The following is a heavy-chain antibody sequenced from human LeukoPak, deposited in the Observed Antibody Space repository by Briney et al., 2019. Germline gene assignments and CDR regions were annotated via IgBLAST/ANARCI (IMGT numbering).Heavy chain of an antibody. D-gene: IGHD4-17*01. CDR1: GIPFSSFG. CDR2: IWYDGSNK. V-gene: IGHV3-33*01. CDR3: ARDGTVTAGPFDP. J-gene: IGHJ5*02. Sequence: PGRSLRLSCAAPGIPFSSFGMHWLRQAPGKGLEWVAFIWYDGSNKYYADSVKGRFTISRVNSKNTLYLQMNSLTAEDTAVYYCARDGTVTAGPFDPWGGGTLVTVSS.